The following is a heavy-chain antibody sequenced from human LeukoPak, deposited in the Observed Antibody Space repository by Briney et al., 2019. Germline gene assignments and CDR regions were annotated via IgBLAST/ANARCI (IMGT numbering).Heavy chain of an antibody. CDR1: GGSMNNGNYY. J-gene: IGHJ6*03. CDR2: MYNIGNT. CDR3: ARGVHCTTASCQGSYMDV. Sequence: SQTLSLTCTVSGGSMNNGNYYWTWIRQPAGKALEWIGRMYNIGNTDYNSSLKSRVTMSVDTSKDQFSLKLSSVTAAHSAVYYCARGVHCTTASCQGSYMDVWGKGTTVIVSS. D-gene: IGHD2/OR15-2a*01. V-gene: IGHV4-61*02.